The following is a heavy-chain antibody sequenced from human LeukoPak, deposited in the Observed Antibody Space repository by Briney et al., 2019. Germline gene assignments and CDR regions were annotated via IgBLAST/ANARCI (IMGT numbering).Heavy chain of an antibody. D-gene: IGHD6-13*01. J-gene: IGHJ4*02. CDR3: AADLTAAGTGDGY. V-gene: IGHV1-58*01. CDR1: GFTFTSSA. CDR2: IVVGSGNT. Sequence: SVKVSCKASGFTFTSSAVQWVRQARGQRLEWIGWIVVGSGNTNYVQKFQERVTITRDMSTSTAYMELSSLRSEDTAVYYCAADLTAAGTGDGYWGQGTLVTVSS.